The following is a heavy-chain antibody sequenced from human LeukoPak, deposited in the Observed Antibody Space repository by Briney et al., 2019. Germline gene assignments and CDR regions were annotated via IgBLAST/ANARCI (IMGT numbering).Heavy chain of an antibody. CDR3: ASSTSCGGDCYSANWFDP. CDR2: IIPILGIA. CDR1: GGTFSSYA. D-gene: IGHD2-21*02. J-gene: IGHJ5*02. V-gene: IGHV1-69*04. Sequence: GASVKVSCKASGGTFSSYAISWVRQAPGQGLEWMGRIIPILGIANYAQKFQGRVTITADKSTSTAYMELSSLRSEDTAVYYCASSTSCGGDCYSANWFDPWGQGTLVTVSS.